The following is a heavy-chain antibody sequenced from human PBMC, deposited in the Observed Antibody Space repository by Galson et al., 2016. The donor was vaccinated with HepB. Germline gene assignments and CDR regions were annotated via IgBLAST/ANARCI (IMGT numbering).Heavy chain of an antibody. CDR3: ARDFAGSTGHHFAHYPMDV. CDR1: GGPFSSFA. CDR2: IIPVFGSA. Sequence: SVKVSCKASGGPFSSFAYSWVRQAPGQGLEWMGGIIPVFGSAKYAQKFQGRVTMTADKSTSTVYMELSSLTSEDTAVYYCARDFAGSTGHHFAHYPMDVWGQGTAVTV. J-gene: IGHJ6*02. V-gene: IGHV1-69*06. D-gene: IGHD3-22*01.